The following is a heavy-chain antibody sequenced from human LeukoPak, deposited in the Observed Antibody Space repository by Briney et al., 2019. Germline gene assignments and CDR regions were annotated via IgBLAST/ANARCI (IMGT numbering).Heavy chain of an antibody. D-gene: IGHD6-6*01. CDR3: AKDRSSSLTGLLEY. CDR2: IYSGGTT. J-gene: IGHJ4*01. V-gene: IGHV3-53*01. CDR1: GFTVSTNC. Sequence: RGSLSPSSAASGFTVSTNCTTWVCQAPGKGLEWVSTIYSGGTTYYADSVKGRFTISRDNSKNTLYLQMNSLRAEDTAVYYCAKDRSSSLTGLLEYWG.